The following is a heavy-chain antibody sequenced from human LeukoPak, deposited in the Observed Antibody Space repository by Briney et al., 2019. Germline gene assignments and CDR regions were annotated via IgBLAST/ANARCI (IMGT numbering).Heavy chain of an antibody. Sequence: SVKVSCKASGGTFSSYAISWVRQAPGQGLEWMGRIIPIFGTANYAQKFQSRVTITTDESTSTAYMELSSLRSEDTAVYYCASEWWPQMEYFQHWGQGTLVTVSS. CDR3: ASEWWPQMEYFQH. CDR2: IIPIFGTA. J-gene: IGHJ1*01. D-gene: IGHD2-15*01. CDR1: GGTFSSYA. V-gene: IGHV1-69*05.